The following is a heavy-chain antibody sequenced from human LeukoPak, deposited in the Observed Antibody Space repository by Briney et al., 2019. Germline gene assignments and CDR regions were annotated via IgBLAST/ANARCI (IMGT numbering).Heavy chain of an antibody. V-gene: IGHV4-34*01. D-gene: IGHD6-19*01. CDR2: INHSGST. J-gene: IGHJ4*02. Sequence: SETLSLTCAVYGGSFSGYYWSWIRQPPGKGLEWIGEINHSGSTNYNPSLKSRVTISVDTSKNQFSLKLSSVTAADTAVYYCARDPSRPYYSSGWYPRTPKFDYWGQGTLVTVSS. CDR1: GGSFSGYY. CDR3: ARDPSRPYYSSGWYPRTPKFDY.